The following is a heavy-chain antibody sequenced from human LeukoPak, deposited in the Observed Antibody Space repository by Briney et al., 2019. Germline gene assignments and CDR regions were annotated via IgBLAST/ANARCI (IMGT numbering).Heavy chain of an antibody. J-gene: IGHJ4*02. D-gene: IGHD4-17*01. CDR2: ISGSGGST. Sequence: GGSLRLSCAASGFTFSSYGMHWVRQAPGKGLEWVSAISGSGGSTYYADSVKGRFTISRDNSKNTLYLQMNSLRAEDTAVYYCAKEPTPYGDYLEYYFDYWGQGTLVTVSS. V-gene: IGHV3-23*01. CDR1: GFTFSSYG. CDR3: AKEPTPYGDYLEYYFDY.